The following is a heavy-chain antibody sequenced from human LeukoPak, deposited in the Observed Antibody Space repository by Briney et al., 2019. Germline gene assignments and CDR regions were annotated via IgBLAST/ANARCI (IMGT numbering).Heavy chain of an antibody. CDR3: ATVDTTMGKDS. CDR2: IYYRGST. CDR1: GGSVSSYY. D-gene: IGHD5-18*01. J-gene: IGHJ4*02. Sequence: PSETLSLTCSVSGGSVSSYYWSWIRQPPGKGLEWIGYIYYRGSTDYNPSLKSRVTLSVDTSKNQFSLKLSSVTAADTAVYYCATVDTTMGKDSWGQGTLVTLSS. V-gene: IGHV4-59*08.